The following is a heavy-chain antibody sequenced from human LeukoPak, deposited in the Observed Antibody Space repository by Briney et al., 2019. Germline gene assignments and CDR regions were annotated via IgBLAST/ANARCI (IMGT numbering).Heavy chain of an antibody. CDR1: GNYW. D-gene: IGHD2/OR15-2a*01. J-gene: IGHJ4*02. Sequence: PGGSLRLSRAASGNYWMHWVRQAPGKGLVWVSHIDSGGSWTSYADSVKGRFTISKDNAKNTVYLQMNNLRAEDTAVYYCVSFYETYWGRGTLVTVSS. V-gene: IGHV3-74*01. CDR3: VSFYETY. CDR2: IDSGGSWT.